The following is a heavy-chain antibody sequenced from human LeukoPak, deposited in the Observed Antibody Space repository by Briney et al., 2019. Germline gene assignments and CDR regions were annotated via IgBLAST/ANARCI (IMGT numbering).Heavy chain of an antibody. CDR1: GFTFSSYA. V-gene: IGHV3-48*03. Sequence: PGGSLRLSCAASGFTFSSYAMSWVRQAPGKGLEWVSYISSSGSTIYYADSVKGRFTISRDNAKNSLYLQMNSLRAEDTAVYYCARLDYYYGSGSYTGDYWGQGTLVTVSS. J-gene: IGHJ4*02. CDR2: ISSSGSTI. CDR3: ARLDYYYGSGSYTGDY. D-gene: IGHD3-10*01.